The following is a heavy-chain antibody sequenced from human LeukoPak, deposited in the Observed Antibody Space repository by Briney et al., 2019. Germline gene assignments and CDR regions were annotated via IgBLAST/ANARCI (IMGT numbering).Heavy chain of an antibody. Sequence: GGSLRLSCAASGFTFSSYAMRWVRQAPGKGLEWVSSISSSGAGTYYADSVKGRFTISRDNSKSTVYLQMNSLRAEDTAVYYCAKDSGNSGWYVDNWGQGTLVTVSS. J-gene: IGHJ4*02. CDR3: AKDSGNSGWYVDN. CDR1: GFTFSSYA. D-gene: IGHD6-19*01. CDR2: ISSSGAGT. V-gene: IGHV3-23*01.